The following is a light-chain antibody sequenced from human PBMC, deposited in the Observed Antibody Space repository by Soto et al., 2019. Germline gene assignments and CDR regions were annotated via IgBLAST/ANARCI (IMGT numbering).Light chain of an antibody. CDR1: QDIRNY. CDR3: QQYDNRPFT. CDR2: DAS. V-gene: IGKV1-33*01. Sequence: DIQMTQSPSSLSASVGDRVTITCQASQDIRNYLNWYQQKPGKAPKLLIYDASNLETGVPSRFSGSGSGTDFTFTISSLQPEDIATYYCQQYDNRPFTFGPGTKVDIK. J-gene: IGKJ3*01.